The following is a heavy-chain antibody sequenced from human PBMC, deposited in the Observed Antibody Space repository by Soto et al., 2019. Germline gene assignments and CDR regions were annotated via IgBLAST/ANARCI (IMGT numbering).Heavy chain of an antibody. J-gene: IGHJ5*02. D-gene: IGHD6-19*01. Sequence: GGSLRLSCAASGFTFSSYAMSWVRQAPGKGLEWVSAISGSGGSTYYADSVKGRFTISRDNSKNTLYLQMNSLRAEDTAVYYCAKDPPGHSSGWYGWFDPWGQGTLVTVSS. CDR1: GFTFSSYA. CDR2: ISGSGGST. V-gene: IGHV3-23*01. CDR3: AKDPPGHSSGWYGWFDP.